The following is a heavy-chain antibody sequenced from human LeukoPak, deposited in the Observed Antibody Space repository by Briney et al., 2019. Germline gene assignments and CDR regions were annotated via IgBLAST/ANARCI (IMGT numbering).Heavy chain of an antibody. V-gene: IGHV3-15*01. Sequence: EGSLRLSCAASGFTFSNAWMSWVRQAPGKGPEWVGRIRTKSEGTIEYAAPVKGRFTISRDDSKDTLYLQMNSLESEDTAVYYCTIDSNSGWTGYWGQGTLVTVSS. CDR3: TIDSNSGWTGY. J-gene: IGHJ4*02. D-gene: IGHD6-19*01. CDR1: GFTFSNAW. CDR2: IRTKSEGTI.